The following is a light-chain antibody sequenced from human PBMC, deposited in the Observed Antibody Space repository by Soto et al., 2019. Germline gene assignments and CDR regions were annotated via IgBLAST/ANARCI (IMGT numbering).Light chain of an antibody. V-gene: IGKV3-20*01. Sequence: EIVLTQSPGTLSLSPGERVTLSCRASQSVYNNYLAWYQHKPGQAPRLLIYGASARATGIPDRFSGSGSGTDFTLTISRLEPEDFAVYYCQQYSSSSLYTFGQGTKLEIK. CDR2: GAS. J-gene: IGKJ2*01. CDR3: QQYSSSSLYT. CDR1: QSVYNNY.